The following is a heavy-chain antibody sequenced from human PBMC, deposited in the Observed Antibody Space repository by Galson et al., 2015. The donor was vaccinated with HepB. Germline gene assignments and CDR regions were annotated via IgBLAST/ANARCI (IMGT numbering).Heavy chain of an antibody. CDR2: FSSSRSGHK. V-gene: IGHV3-21*01. CDR1: GFTFSSYS. Sequence: SLRLSCAASGFTFSSYSMNWVRQAPGKGLEWVSSFSSSRSGHKYYADSVKGRFTISRDNAKNSLYLQMNSLRAEDTAVYYCARGGGSIPFDYWGQGTLVTVSS. D-gene: IGHD5-12*01. J-gene: IGHJ4*02. CDR3: ARGGGSIPFDY.